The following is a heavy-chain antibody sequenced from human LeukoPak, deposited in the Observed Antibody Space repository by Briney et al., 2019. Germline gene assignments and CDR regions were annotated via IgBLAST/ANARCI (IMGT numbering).Heavy chain of an antibody. J-gene: IGHJ4*02. CDR3: AKDLERGDGQPRSIDY. D-gene: IGHD7-27*01. Sequence: PGGSLRLSCAASGFTFSSYAMSWVRQAPGKGLEWVSAISGSGGSTYYADSVKGRFTISRDNSRNTLYLQMNSLRAEDTAVYYCAKDLERGDGQPRSIDYWGQGALVTVSS. CDR1: GFTFSSYA. CDR2: ISGSGGST. V-gene: IGHV3-23*01.